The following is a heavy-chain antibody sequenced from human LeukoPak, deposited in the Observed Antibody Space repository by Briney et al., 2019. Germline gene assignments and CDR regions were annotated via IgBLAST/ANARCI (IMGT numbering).Heavy chain of an antibody. V-gene: IGHV4-39*01. Sequence: SETLSLTCTVSGGSISSSSYYWGWIRQPPGKGLEWIGSIYYSGSTYYNPSLKSRVTISVDTSKNQFSLRLSSVTAADTAVYYCARGRDSRGYKFMGFDSWGRGTLVTVSS. D-gene: IGHD3-22*01. CDR1: GGSISSSSYY. CDR3: ARGRDSRGYKFMGFDS. CDR2: IYYSGST. J-gene: IGHJ4*02.